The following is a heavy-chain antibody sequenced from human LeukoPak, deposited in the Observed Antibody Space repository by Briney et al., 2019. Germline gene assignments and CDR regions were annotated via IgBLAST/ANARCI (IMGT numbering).Heavy chain of an antibody. CDR1: GFTFSIYA. J-gene: IGHJ2*01. D-gene: IGHD1-26*01. CDR2: IQIDGSST. V-gene: IGHV3-74*01. Sequence: GGSLRLSCAASGFTFSIYAMSWVRQAPGKGLEWVSRIQIDGSSTNYADSVKGRFTISRGNDKNTLYLQMHSLRAEDTAMYYCSRVLPGGSRSLDLWGLGTLVIVSS. CDR3: SRVLPGGSRSLDL.